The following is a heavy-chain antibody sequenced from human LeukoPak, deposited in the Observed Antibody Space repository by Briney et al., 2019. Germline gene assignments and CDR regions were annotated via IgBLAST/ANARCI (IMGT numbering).Heavy chain of an antibody. CDR2: INPNGGDT. Sequence: ASVKVSCKASGYTFTGYYIHWVRQAPGQGLEWMGWINPNGGDTNYAQKFQGRVTMTRDTSISTVYVELSRLRSDDTAVYYCAREALDDSSGQWGQGTLVTVSS. D-gene: IGHD3-22*01. V-gene: IGHV1-2*02. CDR3: AREALDDSSGQ. CDR1: GYTFTGYY. J-gene: IGHJ4*02.